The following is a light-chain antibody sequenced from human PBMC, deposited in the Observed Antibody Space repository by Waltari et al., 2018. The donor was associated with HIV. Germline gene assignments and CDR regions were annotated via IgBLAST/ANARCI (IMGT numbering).Light chain of an antibody. V-gene: IGLV2-23*02. CDR2: EVS. CDR1: SSDVGSYNL. J-gene: IGLJ2*01. CDR3: CSYAGSSTVV. Sequence: QSALTQPASVSGSPGQSLTISCTGTSSDVGSYNLVSWYQQYPGKAPKLMIYEVSKRPSGVSNRVSGSKSGNTASLTISGLQAEDEADYYCCSYAGSSTVVFGGGTKLTVL.